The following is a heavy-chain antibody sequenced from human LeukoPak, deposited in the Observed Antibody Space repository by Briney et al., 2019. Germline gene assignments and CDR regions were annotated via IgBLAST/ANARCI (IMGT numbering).Heavy chain of an antibody. CDR3: AKRISGAYYSLLDF. CDR1: GFTFSSYA. J-gene: IGHJ4*02. V-gene: IGHV3-30*02. Sequence: PGGSLRLSCAASGFTFSSYAMSWVRQAPGKGLEWVAFIRNDGTSKYYADSAKGRFTVSRDNSKNTVYLQMNSLRPDDTAVYYCAKRISGAYYSLLDFWGQGTLVTVSS. D-gene: IGHD1-26*01. CDR2: IRNDGTSK.